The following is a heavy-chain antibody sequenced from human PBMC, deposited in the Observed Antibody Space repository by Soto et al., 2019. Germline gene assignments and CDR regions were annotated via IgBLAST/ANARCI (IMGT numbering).Heavy chain of an antibody. D-gene: IGHD3-10*01. CDR2: INPNSGGT. CDR3: AIRRLLWFGQLSSSDNYYCGMDV. CDR1: GYTFTGYY. J-gene: IGHJ6*02. Sequence: ASVKVSCKASGYTFTGYYMHWVRQAPGQGLEWMGWINPNSGGTNYAQKFQGRVTMTRNTSISTAYMELSRLRSDDTAVYYCAIRRLLWFGQLSSSDNYYCGMDVWGQGXTVTVYS. V-gene: IGHV1-2*02.